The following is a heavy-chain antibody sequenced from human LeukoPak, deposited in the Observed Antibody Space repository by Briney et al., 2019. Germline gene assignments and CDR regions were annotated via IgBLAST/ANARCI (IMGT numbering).Heavy chain of an antibody. V-gene: IGHV5-51*01. CDR2: IYPGDSDT. Sequence: GESLKISCKDSGDSFSLYWIGWVRQMPGKGLEWMGIIYPGDSDTRYSPSFQGQVTISADKSISTAYLQWSSLKASDTAMYYCARQKAQKQWLVVEVDYWGQGTLVTVSS. CDR3: ARQKAQKQWLVVEVDY. D-gene: IGHD6-19*01. J-gene: IGHJ4*02. CDR1: GDSFSLYW.